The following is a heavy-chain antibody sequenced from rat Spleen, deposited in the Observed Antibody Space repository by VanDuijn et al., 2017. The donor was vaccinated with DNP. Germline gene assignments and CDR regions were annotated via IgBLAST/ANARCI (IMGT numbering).Heavy chain of an antibody. Sequence: EVKLVASGGGLAQPGRSLKLSCAASGFDFNTFAMSWVRQAPGKGLDWVASISIKTHNYATLYADSVKERFTLSRDDSQSMVYLQMNNLKTEDTALYYCTGTGTTLFDYWGQGVMVTVSS. V-gene: IGHV10-4*01. CDR2: ISIKTHNYAT. CDR3: TGTGTTLFDY. J-gene: IGHJ2*01. D-gene: IGHD1-5*01. CDR1: GFDFNTFA.